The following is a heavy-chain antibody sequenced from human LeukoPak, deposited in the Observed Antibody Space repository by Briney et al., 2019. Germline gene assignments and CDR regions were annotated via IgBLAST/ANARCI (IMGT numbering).Heavy chain of an antibody. CDR3: AKIELELRGGFDY. CDR2: ISGSGGST. D-gene: IGHD1-7*01. J-gene: IGHJ4*02. CDR1: GFIFSSYA. Sequence: GGSLRLSCAASGFIFSSYAMSWVRQAPGKGLEWVSAISGSGGSTYYADSVKGRFTISRDNSKNTLYLQMNSLRAEDTAVYYCAKIELELRGGFDYWGQGTLVTVSS. V-gene: IGHV3-23*01.